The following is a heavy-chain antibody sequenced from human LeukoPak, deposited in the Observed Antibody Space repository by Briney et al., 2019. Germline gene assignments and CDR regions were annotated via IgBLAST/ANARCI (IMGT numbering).Heavy chain of an antibody. V-gene: IGHV3-23*01. CDR3: AKDPRGGGSYSTDWFDP. J-gene: IGHJ5*02. D-gene: IGHD1-26*01. CDR1: GFTFSSYA. Sequence: GGSLRLSCAASGFTFSSYAMSWVRQAPGKGLEWVSAISGSGGSTCYADSVKGRFTISRDNSKNTLYLQMNSLRAEDTAVYYCAKDPRGGGSYSTDWFDPWGQGTLVTVSS. CDR2: ISGSGGST.